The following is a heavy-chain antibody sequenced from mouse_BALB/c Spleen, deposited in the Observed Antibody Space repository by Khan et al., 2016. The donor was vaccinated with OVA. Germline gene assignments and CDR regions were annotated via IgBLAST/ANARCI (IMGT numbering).Heavy chain of an antibody. D-gene: IGHD1-1*01. Sequence: QVQLKESGAELVRPGTSVKLSCKASGYSFTSYWMNWVKQRPGQGLEWIGLIHPSDSETRLNQKLKDKATLTVDKSSSTAYMQLSSPTSEDSAVYYCARGTTTSYWYFDVWGAGTTVTVSS. J-gene: IGHJ1*01. CDR3: ARGTTTSYWYFDV. V-gene: IGHV1-59*01. CDR1: GYSFTSYW. CDR2: IHPSDSET.